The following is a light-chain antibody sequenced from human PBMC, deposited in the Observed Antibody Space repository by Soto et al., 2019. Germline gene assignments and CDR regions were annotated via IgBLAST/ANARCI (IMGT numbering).Light chain of an antibody. V-gene: IGKV3-20*01. CDR2: GAS. CDR1: QSIDTNW. J-gene: IGKJ5*01. CDR3: QQYDRSPPVT. Sequence: EIVLTQSPGTLSLSPGENASFSCRASQSIDTNWLAWYQQRPGQPPRLLIYGASSRATGIPDRFSGSGSGAGFPLTISSLEPEDFVVYYCQQYDRSPPVTFGQGTRLEIK.